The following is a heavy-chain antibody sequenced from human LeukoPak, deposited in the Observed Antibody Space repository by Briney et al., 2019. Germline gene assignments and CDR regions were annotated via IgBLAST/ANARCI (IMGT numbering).Heavy chain of an antibody. J-gene: IGHJ6*03. CDR3: ARSGSYTRARKTGHNYYYYMDV. CDR2: IIPIFGTA. Sequence: SVKVSCKASGGTFSSYAIGWVRQAPGQGLEWMGGIIPIFGTANYAQKFQGRVTITTDEFTSTAYMELSSLRSEDTAVYYCARSGSYTRARKTGHNYYYYMDVWGKGTTVTVSS. V-gene: IGHV1-69*05. CDR1: GGTFSSYA. D-gene: IGHD1-26*01.